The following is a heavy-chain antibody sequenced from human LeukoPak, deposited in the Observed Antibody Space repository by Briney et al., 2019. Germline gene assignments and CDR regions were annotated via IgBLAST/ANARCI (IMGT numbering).Heavy chain of an antibody. CDR2: SRAKGDSYST. J-gene: IGHJ6*04. Sequence: TGGSLRVSCAASGFPFSTYYMDWVRQAPGKGLEWVGLSRAKGDSYSTEYAASVRGRFSISRDESQNSMFLHMNSLKTEDTAVYFCAGEYFYGMDVCGEGTTVTVSS. CDR3: AGEYFYGMDV. CDR1: GFPFSTYY. V-gene: IGHV3-72*01.